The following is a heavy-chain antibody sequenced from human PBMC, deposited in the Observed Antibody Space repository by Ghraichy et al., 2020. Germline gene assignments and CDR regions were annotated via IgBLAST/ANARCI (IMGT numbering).Heavy chain of an antibody. CDR3: AKEVERRLDYYYDGKDV. CDR1: GFTFSSYA. CDR2: ISGSGIST. J-gene: IGHJ6*02. Sequence: GGSLRLSCAASGFTFSSYAMSWVRQAPGKGLEWVSTISGSGISTYYADSVKGRFTISRDNSKNTLSLQMNSLRAEDTAVYYCAKEVERRLDYYYDGKDVWGRGTTVTVSS. V-gene: IGHV3-23*01. D-gene: IGHD1-1*01.